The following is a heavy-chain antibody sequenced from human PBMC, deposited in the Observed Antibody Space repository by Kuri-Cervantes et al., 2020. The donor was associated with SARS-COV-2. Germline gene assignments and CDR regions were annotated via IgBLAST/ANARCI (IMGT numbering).Heavy chain of an antibody. V-gene: IGHV3-48*03. CDR2: ISSSGSTI. CDR1: GFTFSSYE. CDR3: ASYSERAMDV. J-gene: IGHJ6*04. D-gene: IGHD6-13*01. Sequence: GGSLRLSCAASGFTFSSYEMNWVRQAPGKGLEWVSYISSSGSTIYYADSVKGRFTISRDNAKNSLYLQMNSLRAEDTAVYYCASYSERAMDVWGKGTTVTVSS.